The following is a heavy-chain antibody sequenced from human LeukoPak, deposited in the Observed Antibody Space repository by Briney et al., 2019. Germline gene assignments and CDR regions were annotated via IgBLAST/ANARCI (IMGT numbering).Heavy chain of an antibody. D-gene: IGHD6-13*01. CDR1: GGSISSGGYY. Sequence: SEALSLTCTVSGGSISSGGYYWSWIRQPPGKGLEWLGEINHSGSTNYNPSLKSRVTISVYTSKNQFSLKLSSVTAADTAVYYCARLWLGSSSWYVGGWFDPWGQGSLVTVSS. CDR2: INHSGST. V-gene: IGHV4-39*07. J-gene: IGHJ5*02. CDR3: ARLWLGSSSWYVGGWFDP.